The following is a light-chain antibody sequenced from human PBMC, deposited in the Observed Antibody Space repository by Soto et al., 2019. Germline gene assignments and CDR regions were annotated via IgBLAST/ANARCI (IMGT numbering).Light chain of an antibody. CDR2: DAS. Sequence: EIVLTQSPATLSLSPGERATLSCRASQSVSSYLAWYQQKPGQAPRLLIYDASNRATGIPARFSGSGSGTDFTLTISSLEPEDFAVYYCQQRSNWPLDPGTKVDIK. V-gene: IGKV3-11*01. J-gene: IGKJ3*01. CDR1: QSVSSY. CDR3: QQRSNWP.